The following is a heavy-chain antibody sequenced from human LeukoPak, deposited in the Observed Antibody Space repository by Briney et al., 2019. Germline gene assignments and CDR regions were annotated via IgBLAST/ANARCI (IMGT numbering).Heavy chain of an antibody. CDR1: GSAFRVFA. CDR2: INANSGTR. CDR3: AKPISGGLAVTADWFAP. V-gene: IGHV3-23*01. J-gene: IGHJ5*01. Sequence: GGSRRPSGEAPGSAFRVFAMSWLRQAPGKGLEWVSTINANSGTRSYAASVRGRFTISRDNSKNTLYLQLNTLRADDTAVYYCAKPISGGLAVTADWFAPWGQGTLVVVPS. D-gene: IGHD6-19*01.